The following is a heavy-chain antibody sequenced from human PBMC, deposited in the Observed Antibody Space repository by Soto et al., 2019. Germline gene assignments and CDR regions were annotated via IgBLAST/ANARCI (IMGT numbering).Heavy chain of an antibody. CDR3: ARHISVGSYYFDY. Sequence: VVSLKISGHASGYTFTSYWSGWVRQMPGKGLEWMGIIYPGDSDTRYSQSFQGQVTISADKSITTAYVEWSSLKASDTAMYYCARHISVGSYYFDYWGQGTLVTVSS. V-gene: IGHV5-51*01. CDR2: IYPGDSDT. D-gene: IGHD3-10*01. CDR1: GYTFTSYW. J-gene: IGHJ4*02.